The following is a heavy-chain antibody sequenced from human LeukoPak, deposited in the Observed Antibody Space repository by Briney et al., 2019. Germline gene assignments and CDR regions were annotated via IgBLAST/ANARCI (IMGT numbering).Heavy chain of an antibody. CDR2: INPSGGST. CDR1: GYTFTSYY. CDR3: ARGIAYDYYYYYMDV. Sequence: ASVKVSCKASGYTFTSYYMHWVRQAPGQGLEWMGIINPSGGSTSYAQKFQGRVTMTRDMSTSTVYMELSSLRSEDTAVYYCARGIAYDYYYYYMDVWGKGTTVTISS. D-gene: IGHD2/OR15-2a*01. V-gene: IGHV1-46*01. J-gene: IGHJ6*03.